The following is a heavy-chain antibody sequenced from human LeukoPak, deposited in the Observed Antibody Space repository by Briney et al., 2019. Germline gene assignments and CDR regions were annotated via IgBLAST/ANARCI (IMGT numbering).Heavy chain of an antibody. J-gene: IGHJ5*02. CDR2: IWYGGSSE. V-gene: IGHV3-33*08. D-gene: IGHD6-13*01. CDR1: GFTFSSYA. CDR3: ARDHRSSSWDNWFDP. Sequence: PGGSLRLSCAASGFTFSSYAMHWVRQAPGKGLEWVAVIWYGGSSEHYADSVKGRFTISRDNSKNTLYLQMNSLRAEDTAVYYCARDHRSSSWDNWFDPWGQGTLVTVSS.